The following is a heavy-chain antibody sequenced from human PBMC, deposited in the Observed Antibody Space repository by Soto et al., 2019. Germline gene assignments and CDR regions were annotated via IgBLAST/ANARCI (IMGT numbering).Heavy chain of an antibody. CDR3: ARHSCCSTPNYYYGMDV. D-gene: IGHD2-15*01. J-gene: IGHJ6*02. CDR2: IIPIFGTA. CDR1: GGTFSSYA. V-gene: IGHV1-69*13. Sequence: ASVKVSCKASGGTFSSYAISWVRQAPGQGLEWMGGIIPIFGTASYAQKFQGRVTITANESTSTAYMELSSLRSEDTAVYYCARHSCCSTPNYYYGMDVWGQGTTVTVSS.